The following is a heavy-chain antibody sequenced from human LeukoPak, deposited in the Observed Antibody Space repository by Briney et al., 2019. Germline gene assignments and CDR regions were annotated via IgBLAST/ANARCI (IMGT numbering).Heavy chain of an antibody. Sequence: ASVKVSCKASGYTFTSYAMHRVRQAPGQRLEWMGWINAGNGNTKYSQKFQGRVTITRDTSASTAYMELSSLRSEDTAVYYCARGAVAGSPLYYYYYYAMDVWGQGTTVTVSS. CDR2: INAGNGNT. V-gene: IGHV1-3*01. CDR3: ARGAVAGSPLYYYYYYAMDV. CDR1: GYTFTSYA. D-gene: IGHD6-19*01. J-gene: IGHJ6*02.